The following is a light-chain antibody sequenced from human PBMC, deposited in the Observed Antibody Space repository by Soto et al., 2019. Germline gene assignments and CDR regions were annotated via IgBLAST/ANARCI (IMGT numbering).Light chain of an antibody. CDR2: GAS. J-gene: IGKJ3*01. Sequence: EIVMTQSPATLSVSPGERATLSCRASQSVSSNLAWYQQKPGQAPRLLIYGASTRATGIPARFSGSGSGTEFTLTISSLQSEDFAVYYCQQYNNRPSLTFGPGTKVDIK. CDR3: QQYNNRPSLT. V-gene: IGKV3-15*01. CDR1: QSVSSN.